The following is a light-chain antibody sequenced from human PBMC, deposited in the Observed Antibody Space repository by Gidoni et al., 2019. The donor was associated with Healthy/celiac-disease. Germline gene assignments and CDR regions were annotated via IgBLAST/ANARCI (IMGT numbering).Light chain of an antibody. Sequence: EIVWTHSPATLSLSPGERATLPCRASQSVSSYLTWYQQKPGQAPRLLIYDASNRATGIPARFSGSGSGTDFTLTISSLEPEDFAVYYCQQRSNWPPTFGQGTKLEIK. J-gene: IGKJ2*01. V-gene: IGKV3-11*01. CDR1: QSVSSY. CDR2: DAS. CDR3: QQRSNWPPT.